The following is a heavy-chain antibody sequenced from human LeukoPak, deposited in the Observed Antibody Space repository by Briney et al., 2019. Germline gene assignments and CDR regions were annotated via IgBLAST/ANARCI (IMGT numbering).Heavy chain of an antibody. CDR3: ARVFASYGDSRLDY. CDR1: GGSISSGYYY. D-gene: IGHD4-17*01. CDR2: IYYSGST. J-gene: IGHJ4*02. V-gene: IGHV4-30-4*08. Sequence: PSQTLSLTCTVSGGSISSGYYYWSWIRQPPGKGLEGIGYIYYSGSTYYNPSLKSRVTISVDTSNNQFSLKLSSVTAADTAVYYCARVFASYGDSRLDYWGQGTLVTVSS.